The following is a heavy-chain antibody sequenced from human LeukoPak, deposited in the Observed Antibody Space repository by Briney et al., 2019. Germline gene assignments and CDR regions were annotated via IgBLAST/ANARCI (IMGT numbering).Heavy chain of an antibody. V-gene: IGHV3-30*04. Sequence: GGSLRLSCAASGFTFSSNAMHWVRQAPGKGLEWVAVISYDGSNKYYADSVKGRFTISRDNSKNTLYLQMNSLRAEDTAVYYCARDGYYDFWSGYSYHYYYYYMDVWGKGTTVTIS. J-gene: IGHJ6*03. D-gene: IGHD3-3*01. CDR3: ARDGYYDFWSGYSYHYYYYYMDV. CDR2: ISYDGSNK. CDR1: GFTFSSNA.